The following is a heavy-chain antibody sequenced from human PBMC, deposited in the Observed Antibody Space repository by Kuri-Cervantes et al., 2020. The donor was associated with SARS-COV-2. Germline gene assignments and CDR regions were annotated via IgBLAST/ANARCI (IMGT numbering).Heavy chain of an antibody. CDR2: IDWDDDT. V-gene: IGHV2-70*11. CDR1: GFSFSTTGMC. J-gene: IGHJ4*02. CDR3: TRGSRDGYTFDY. D-gene: IGHD5-24*01. Sequence: TLSLTCTFSGFSFSTTGMCVSWIRQPPGKALEWLARIDWDDDTYYSTSLKTRLTTSKDTSKNQVVLTMTNMDPVDTATYYCTRGSRDGYTFDYWGQGTLVTVSS.